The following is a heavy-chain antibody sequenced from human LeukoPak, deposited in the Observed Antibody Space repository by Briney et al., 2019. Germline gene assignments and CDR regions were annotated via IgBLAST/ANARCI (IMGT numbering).Heavy chain of an antibody. V-gene: IGHV3-74*01. Sequence: GGSLRLSCAASGFTFSSSWMHWARHAPGKGLVWVSRITRDGSSTTYADSVKGRFTTSRDNAKNTLYLQMDSLRDDDTAVYYCARDPGYESWSPFWGGMDVWGNGTTVTVSS. CDR2: ITRDGSST. CDR3: ARDPGYESWSPFWGGMDV. CDR1: GFTFSSSW. J-gene: IGHJ6*04. D-gene: IGHD3-16*01.